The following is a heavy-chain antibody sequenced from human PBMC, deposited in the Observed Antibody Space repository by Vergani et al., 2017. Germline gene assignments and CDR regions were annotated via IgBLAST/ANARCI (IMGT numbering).Heavy chain of an antibody. CDR3: SRTYYDFWSGYEGFDY. CDR1: GGSFSGYY. J-gene: IGHJ4*02. V-gene: IGHV4-34*01. D-gene: IGHD3-3*01. Sequence: QVQLQQWGAGLLKPSETLSLTCAVYGGSFSGYYWSWIRQPPGKGLEWVGEINHSGSTNYNPSLKRLVTISVGTSKNQFSLKLRSVTAADTAVYYCSRTYYDFWSGYEGFDYWGQGTLVTVSS. CDR2: INHSGST.